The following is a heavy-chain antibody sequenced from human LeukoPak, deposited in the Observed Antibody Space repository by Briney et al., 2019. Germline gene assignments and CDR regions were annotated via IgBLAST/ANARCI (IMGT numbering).Heavy chain of an antibody. J-gene: IGHJ4*02. CDR2: INPNSGGT. CDR3: ARVFPYCSSTSCSGY. Sequence: ASVKVSCKASGYTFTGYYMHWVRQAPGQGLEWMGWINPNSGGTNYAQKFQGRVTMTRDTSISTAYMELSRLRSDDTAVYYCARVFPYCSSTSCSGYWGQGTLVTVSS. CDR1: GYTFTGYY. D-gene: IGHD2-2*01. V-gene: IGHV1-2*02.